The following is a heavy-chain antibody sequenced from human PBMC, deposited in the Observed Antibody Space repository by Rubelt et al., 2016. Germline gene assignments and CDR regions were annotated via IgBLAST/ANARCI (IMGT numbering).Heavy chain of an antibody. V-gene: IGHV5-51*01. CDR1: GYNFTTYW. CDR3: GRGNSWYPL. CDR2: IYPGDSDT. D-gene: IGHD6-13*01. J-gene: IGHJ4*02. Sequence: EVQLVQSGAEVKKPGESLRISCKGSGYNFTTYWISWVRQTPGKGLEWMGIIYPGDSDTRYSPSCQGKVTISAEKSISTAYLQWSSLKASDTAMYYCGRGNSWYPLWGQGTLVTVSS.